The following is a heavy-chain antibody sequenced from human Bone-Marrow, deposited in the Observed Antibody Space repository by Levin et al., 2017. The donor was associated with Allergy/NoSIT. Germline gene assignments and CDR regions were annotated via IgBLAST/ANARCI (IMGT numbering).Heavy chain of an antibody. J-gene: IGHJ4*02. CDR3: ATAGMNYYDSNGYRL. CDR2: INPYSGGT. Sequence: GESLKISCKTSGYTFTDYHIHWVRQAPGQGLEWMGRINPYSGGTDYAQKFQGRITMTRDASITTAYMELSRLRSDDTAVYYCATAGMNYYDSNGYRLWGQGTLVTVSS. V-gene: IGHV1-2*06. D-gene: IGHD3-22*01. CDR1: GYTFTDYH.